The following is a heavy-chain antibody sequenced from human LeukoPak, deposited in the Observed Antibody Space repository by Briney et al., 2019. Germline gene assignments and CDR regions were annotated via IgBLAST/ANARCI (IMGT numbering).Heavy chain of an antibody. Sequence: LKPSETLSLTCAVYGEFFSGSYWNWIRQSPGKGLEWIGEINHSGNTNYNPSLKSRVTISVDTSQKQFSLRLSSVTAADTAVYYCARVFLAYFDYWGQGTLVTVSS. CDR1: GEFFSGSY. CDR2: INHSGNT. CDR3: ARVFLAYFDY. J-gene: IGHJ4*02. V-gene: IGHV4-34*01. D-gene: IGHD2-21*01.